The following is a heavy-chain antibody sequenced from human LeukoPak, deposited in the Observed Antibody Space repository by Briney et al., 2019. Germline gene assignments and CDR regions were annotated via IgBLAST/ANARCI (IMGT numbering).Heavy chain of an antibody. CDR2: ISYIGST. D-gene: IGHD4-17*01. CDR3: ARDLVTVTKGFDI. CDR1: GYSISSGYY. V-gene: IGHV4-38-2*02. Sequence: SETLSLTCTVSGYSISSGYYWGWIRQPPGKGLERIGYISYIGSTNYNPSLKSRVTISIDTSKNQFSLKLTSVAAADTAVYYCARDLVTVTKGFDIWGQGTTVTVSS. J-gene: IGHJ6*02.